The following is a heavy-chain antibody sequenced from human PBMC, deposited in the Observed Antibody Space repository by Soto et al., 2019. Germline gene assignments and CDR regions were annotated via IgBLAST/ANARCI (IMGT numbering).Heavy chain of an antibody. V-gene: IGHV4-34*12. CDR1: GGSFSGYN. J-gene: IGHJ4*02. CDR2: IFHGGST. Sequence: QVLLQQWGAGLLKPSETLSLTCAVYGGSFSGYNWSWIRQPPGKGLEWIGEIFHGGSTNYSPSLKSRVTISVDTSKNQFSLELSSVTAADTAVYYCARPHYDSNTFYYYFDYWGQGTLVTVSS. CDR3: ARPHYDSNTFYYYFDY. D-gene: IGHD3-22*01.